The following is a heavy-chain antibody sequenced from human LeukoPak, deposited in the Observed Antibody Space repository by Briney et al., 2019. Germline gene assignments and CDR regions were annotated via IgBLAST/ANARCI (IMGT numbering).Heavy chain of an antibody. V-gene: IGHV3-11*06. CDR2: ISSSSTYI. J-gene: IGHJ4*02. D-gene: IGHD6-13*01. CDR1: GFTFSDYY. Sequence: GGSLRLSCAASGFTFSDYYMSWIRQAPGKGLEWVSSISSSSTYIYYADSVKGRFTISRDNAKNSLYLQMNSLRAEDTAVYYCASLPDLSVTGAGTGYWGQGTLVTVSS. CDR3: ASLPDLSVTGAGTGY.